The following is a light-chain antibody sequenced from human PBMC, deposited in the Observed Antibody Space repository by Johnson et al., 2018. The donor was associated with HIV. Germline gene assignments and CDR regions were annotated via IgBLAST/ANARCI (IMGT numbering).Light chain of an antibody. V-gene: IGLV1-51*01. CDR1: SSNIGKNY. CDR2: DNN. CDR3: GTWDSSLSAHFV. J-gene: IGLJ1*01. Sequence: QSVLTQPPSVSAAPGQKVTISCSGSSSNIGKNYVSWYQQLPGTAPKLLIYDNNKRPSGIPDRFSGSKSGTSATLGITGLQTGDEAGYYCGTWDSSLSAHFVFGTGTRVTV.